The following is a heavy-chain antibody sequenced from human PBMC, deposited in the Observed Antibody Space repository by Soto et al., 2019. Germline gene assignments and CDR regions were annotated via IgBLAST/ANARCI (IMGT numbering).Heavy chain of an antibody. D-gene: IGHD2-21*02. CDR3: ATLPYGGDHGYFDY. Sequence: QVQLVQSGAEVKKPGSSVKVTCKASGGTFASYAITWVRQAPGPGLEWMGRIIPIIGTANYAQKFQDRVTIIADESTNTAFMELCNLRYEDTAVYYCATLPYGGDHGYFDYWGQGTLVTVSS. J-gene: IGHJ4*02. CDR1: GGTFASYA. V-gene: IGHV1-69*01. CDR2: IIPIIGTA.